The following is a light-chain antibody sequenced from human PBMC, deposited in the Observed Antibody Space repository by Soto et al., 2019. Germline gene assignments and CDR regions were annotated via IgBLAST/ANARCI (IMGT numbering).Light chain of an antibody. CDR2: DTS. CDR1: QTISSF. CDR3: QQRYNWPPT. Sequence: IVLTQSPSTMSLSPWQRSTRAFMAGQTISSFLAWYQQKPGQAPRLLIYDTSNRATGIPARFSGSGSGTDFTLPISSLEPEDFAVYYCQQRYNWPPTFGQGTRLEI. V-gene: IGKV3-11*01. J-gene: IGKJ5*01.